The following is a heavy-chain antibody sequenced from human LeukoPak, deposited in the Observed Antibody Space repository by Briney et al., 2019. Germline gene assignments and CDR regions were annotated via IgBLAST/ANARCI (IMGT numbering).Heavy chain of an antibody. CDR2: ISYDGSNK. Sequence: TGRSLRLSCAASGFTFSSYAMHWVRQAPGKGLEWVAVISYDGSNKYYADSVKGRFTISRDNSKNTLYLQMNSLRAEDTAVYYCARDFNHAFDYWGQGILVTVSS. CDR3: ARDFNHAFDY. J-gene: IGHJ4*02. CDR1: GFTFSSYA. D-gene: IGHD1-14*01. V-gene: IGHV3-30-3*01.